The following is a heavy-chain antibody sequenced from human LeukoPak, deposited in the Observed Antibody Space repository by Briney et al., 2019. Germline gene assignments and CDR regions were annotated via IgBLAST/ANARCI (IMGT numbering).Heavy chain of an antibody. Sequence: GGSLRLSCAASGFTFSSYAMHWVRQAPGKGLEWVAVISYDGSNKYYADSVKGRFTISRDNSKNTLYLQMDSLRAEDTAVYYCARDLSPLLRFGEPTQPPWFDPWGQGTLVTPSS. CDR3: ARDLSPLLRFGEPTQPPWFDP. J-gene: IGHJ5*02. CDR2: ISYDGSNK. CDR1: GFTFSSYA. V-gene: IGHV3-30-3*01. D-gene: IGHD3-10*01.